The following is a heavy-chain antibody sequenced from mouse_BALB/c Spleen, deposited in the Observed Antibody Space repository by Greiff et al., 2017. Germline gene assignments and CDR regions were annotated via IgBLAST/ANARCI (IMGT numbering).Heavy chain of an antibody. J-gene: IGHJ4*01. V-gene: IGHV3-6*02. CDR1: GYSITSGYY. CDR3: AREGNYAMDY. Sequence: EVKLQESGPGLVKPSQSLSLTCSVTGYSITSGYYWNWIRQFPGNKLEWMGYISYDGSNNYNPSRKNRISITRDTSKNQFFLKLNSVTTEDTATYYCAREGNYAMDYWGQGTSVTVSS. CDR2: ISYDGSN.